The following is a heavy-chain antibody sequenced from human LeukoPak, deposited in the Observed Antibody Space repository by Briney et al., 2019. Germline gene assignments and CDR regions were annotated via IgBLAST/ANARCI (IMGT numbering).Heavy chain of an antibody. Sequence: SETLTLTCTVSGGSISSGGYYWSWIRQHPGKGLEWIGYIYYSGSTYYNPSLKSRVTISVDTSKNQFSLKLSPVTAADTAVYYCASSIKKDIVVVPAATSFDYWGQGTLVTVSS. D-gene: IGHD2-2*01. J-gene: IGHJ4*02. V-gene: IGHV4-31*03. CDR2: IYYSGST. CDR1: GGSISSGGYY. CDR3: ASSIKKDIVVVPAATSFDY.